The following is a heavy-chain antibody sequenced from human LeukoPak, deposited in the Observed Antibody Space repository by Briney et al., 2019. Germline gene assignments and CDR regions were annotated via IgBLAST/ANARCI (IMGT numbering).Heavy chain of an antibody. CDR2: IIPIFGTA. CDR1: GDSISNYA. Sequence: ASVKVSCKASGDSISNYAVSWVRQAPGQGFEWMGGIIPIFGTADYAQKFQGRVTITADESTSTAYMELSSLRSEDTAVYYCASRISDGMDVWGQGTTVTVSS. J-gene: IGHJ6*02. CDR3: ASRISDGMDV. D-gene: IGHD2-15*01. V-gene: IGHV1-69*13.